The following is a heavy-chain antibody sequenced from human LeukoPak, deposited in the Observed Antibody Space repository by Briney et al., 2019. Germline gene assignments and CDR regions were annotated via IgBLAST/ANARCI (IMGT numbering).Heavy chain of an antibody. D-gene: IGHD1-26*01. V-gene: IGHV3-21*01. CDR1: EFTFRSYS. CDR2: ISGSSSDI. Sequence: SGGSLRLSCAGSEFTFRSYSMHWVRQAPGKGLEWVSSISGSSSDIYYADSVKGRFTISRDNSKNSLYLQMKSLRAEDTALYYCARRGYHDYSGFDYWGQGTLVTVSS. CDR3: ARRGYHDYSGFDY. J-gene: IGHJ4*02.